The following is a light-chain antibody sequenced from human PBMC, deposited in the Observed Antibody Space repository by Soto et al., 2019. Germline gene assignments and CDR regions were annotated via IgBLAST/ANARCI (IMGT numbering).Light chain of an antibody. V-gene: IGKV3-11*01. Sequence: EIVLTQSPATLSLSPGERATLSCRASQSVSSYLAWYQQKPGQAPRLLIYDASNRATGTPARFSGSGSGTDFTLTISSLEPEDIAVYYCQQRSNWPSFGPGTKVDIK. J-gene: IGKJ3*01. CDR1: QSVSSY. CDR2: DAS. CDR3: QQRSNWPS.